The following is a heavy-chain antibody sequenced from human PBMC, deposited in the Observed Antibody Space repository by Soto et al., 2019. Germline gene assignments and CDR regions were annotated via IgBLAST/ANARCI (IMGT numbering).Heavy chain of an antibody. V-gene: IGHV4-39*01. CDR1: GGSIARSGYY. CDR2: IYYTGST. Sequence: SETLSLTCIVSGGSIARSGYYWCWVRQPPGKGLEWIGTIYYTGSTYHNSSLKSRLTISVDTSKNQFSLRLRSVTAADTAVYYCAASGVVIGSFDVFDVWGQGTLVT. D-gene: IGHD3-3*01. CDR3: AASGVVIGSFDVFDV. J-gene: IGHJ3*01.